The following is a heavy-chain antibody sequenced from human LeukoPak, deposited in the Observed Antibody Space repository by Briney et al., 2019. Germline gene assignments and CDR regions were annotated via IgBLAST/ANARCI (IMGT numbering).Heavy chain of an antibody. CDR2: IKQDGSEK. V-gene: IGHV3-7*01. D-gene: IGHD2-15*01. CDR3: ARLQVVVVAATSPLDDY. J-gene: IGHJ4*02. CDR1: GFTFSIYW. Sequence: GGSLRLSCAASGFTFSIYWMSWVRQAPGKGLEWVANIKQDGSEKYYVDSVKGRFTISRDNAKNSLYLEMNSLRAEDTAVYYCARLQVVVVAATSPLDDYWGQGTLVTVSS.